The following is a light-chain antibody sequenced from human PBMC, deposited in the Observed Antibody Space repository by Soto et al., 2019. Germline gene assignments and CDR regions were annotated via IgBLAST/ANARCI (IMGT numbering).Light chain of an antibody. CDR1: SSNIGNSY. Sequence: QSVLTQPPSMSAAPGQKVTISCSGSSSNIGNSYVSWYQQLPGTAPKLLTYDNNKRPSGIPDRFSGSKSGTSATLDITGLQTGDEADYYCGTWDNSLSAVVFGGGTKLT. J-gene: IGLJ2*01. CDR3: GTWDNSLSAVV. CDR2: DNN. V-gene: IGLV1-51*01.